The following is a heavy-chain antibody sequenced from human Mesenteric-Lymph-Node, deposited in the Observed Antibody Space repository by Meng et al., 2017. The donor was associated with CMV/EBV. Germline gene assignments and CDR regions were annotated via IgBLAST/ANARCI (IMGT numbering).Heavy chain of an antibody. CDR2: ISASGGST. V-gene: IGHV3-23*01. Sequence: GESLKISCAASGFTVSSNYMSWVRQAPGKGLEWVSGISASGGSTYYADSVKGRFTISRDNSKNTLYLQMNSLRAEDTAVYYCAKVRNYYYGMDVWGQGTTVTVSS. J-gene: IGHJ6*02. CDR1: GFTVSSNY. CDR3: AKVRNYYYGMDV.